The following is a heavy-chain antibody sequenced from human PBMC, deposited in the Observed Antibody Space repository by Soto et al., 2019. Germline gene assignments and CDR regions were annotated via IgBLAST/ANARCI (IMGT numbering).Heavy chain of an antibody. Sequence: GGSLRLSCAASGFTFSSYGMHWVRQAPGKGLEWVAVISYDGSNKYYADSVKGRFTISRDNSKNTLYLQMNSLRAEDTAVYYCAKGFGQLVRPHAFDIWGQGTMVTVSS. CDR2: ISYDGSNK. CDR1: GFTFSSYG. D-gene: IGHD6-6*01. V-gene: IGHV3-30*18. CDR3: AKGFGQLVRPHAFDI. J-gene: IGHJ3*02.